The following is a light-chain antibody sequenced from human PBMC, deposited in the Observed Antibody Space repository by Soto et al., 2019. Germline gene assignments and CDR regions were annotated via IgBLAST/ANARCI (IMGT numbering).Light chain of an antibody. CDR3: ASYTGTSTDVL. Sequence: QSVLTQPRSVSGSPGQSVTISCTGTSSDVGGYNYVSWYQQHPGKAPKLMIYDVSKRPSGVPDRFSGSKSGNTASLTISGLQAEDEADYYCASYTGTSTDVLFGGGTKVTVL. CDR2: DVS. J-gene: IGLJ2*01. CDR1: SSDVGGYNY. V-gene: IGLV2-11*01.